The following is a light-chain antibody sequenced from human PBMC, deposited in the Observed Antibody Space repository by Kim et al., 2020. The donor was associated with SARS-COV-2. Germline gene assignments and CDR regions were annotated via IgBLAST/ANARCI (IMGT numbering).Light chain of an antibody. CDR2: YDS. CDR1: IIGSKS. CDR3: QVWDSSSDHRV. J-gene: IGLJ3*02. Sequence: APGKTARITCGGNIIGSKSVHWYQQKPGQAPVLVIYYDSDRSSGIPERFSGSNSGNTATLTISRVEAGDEADYYCQVWDSSSDHRVFGGGTKLTVL. V-gene: IGLV3-21*04.